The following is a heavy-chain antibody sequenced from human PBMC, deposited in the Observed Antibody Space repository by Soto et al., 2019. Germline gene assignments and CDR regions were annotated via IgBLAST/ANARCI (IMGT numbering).Heavy chain of an antibody. CDR2: ISPKKEST. CDR1: GYGITTYG. Sequence: SVKVACKASGYGITTYGLSWVRQAPGQGLEWMGWISPKKESTDYAEKFRGRFTITADTSTNTAYMELRSLISDDTAFYYCARDRSSNDYWGQGTLVTVS. CDR3: ARDRSSNDY. J-gene: IGHJ4*02. V-gene: IGHV1-18*01.